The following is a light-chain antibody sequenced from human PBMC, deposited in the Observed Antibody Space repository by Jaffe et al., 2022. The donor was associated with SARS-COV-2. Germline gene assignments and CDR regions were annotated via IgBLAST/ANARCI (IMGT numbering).Light chain of an antibody. V-gene: IGKV3-15*01. J-gene: IGKJ1*01. CDR1: QNINRN. CDR2: DAS. CDR3: LQYYHWPRT. Sequence: EIVMTQSPATLSVFPGERATVSCRASQNINRNLAWYQQKLGQAPRLLIYDASTRATGIPARFSGSGSGTEFTLTISSLQSVDFAVYYCLQYYHWPRTFGQGTKVEIK.